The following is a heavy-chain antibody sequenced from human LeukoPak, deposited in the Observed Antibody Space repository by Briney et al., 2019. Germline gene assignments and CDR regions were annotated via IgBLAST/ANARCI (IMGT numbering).Heavy chain of an antibody. CDR2: IWYDGSNK. CDR1: GFTFSSYG. D-gene: IGHD1-7*01. V-gene: IGHV3-33*01. Sequence: GGSLRLSCAASGFTFSSYGMHWVRQAPGKGLEWVAVIWYDGSNKYYVDSVKGRFTISRDNSKNTLYLQMNSLRAEDTAVYYCARDDGGDWNYDYWGQGTLVTVSS. CDR3: ARDDGGDWNYDY. J-gene: IGHJ4*02.